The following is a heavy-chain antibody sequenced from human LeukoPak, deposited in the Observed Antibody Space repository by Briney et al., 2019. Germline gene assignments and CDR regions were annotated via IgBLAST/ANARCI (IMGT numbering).Heavy chain of an antibody. CDR2: IYHSGST. V-gene: IGHV4-38-2*02. CDR1: GYSISSGYY. Sequence: SETLSLTCTVSGYSISSGYYWGWIRQPPGKGLEWIGSIYHSGSTYYNPSLKSRVTISVDTSKNQFSLKLSSVTAADTAVYYCARDSGYYGSGSPFDYWGQGTLVTVSS. J-gene: IGHJ4*02. D-gene: IGHD3-10*01. CDR3: ARDSGYYGSGSPFDY.